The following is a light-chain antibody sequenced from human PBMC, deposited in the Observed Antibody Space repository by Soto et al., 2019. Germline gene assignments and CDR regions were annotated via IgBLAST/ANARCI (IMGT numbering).Light chain of an antibody. CDR3: QQSYISPYT. Sequence: DIQMTQSPSSLSVSVGDRVTITCRASESIANYLNWYQQKPGKAPNLLIYAASDLQSGVPSSFSGSGSGTDFTLTISSLQTEDFATYFCQQSYISPYTFGQGTKLDI. CDR1: ESIANY. CDR2: AAS. J-gene: IGKJ2*01. V-gene: IGKV1-39*01.